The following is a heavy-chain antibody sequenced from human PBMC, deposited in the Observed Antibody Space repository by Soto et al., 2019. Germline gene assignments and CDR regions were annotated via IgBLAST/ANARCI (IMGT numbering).Heavy chain of an antibody. CDR1: GGPLKPYY. D-gene: IGHD1-26*01. V-gene: IGHV4-59*08. CDR3: ARLGGSYAVPHFDY. Sequence: ASENPFPPRTGSGGPLKPYYWTLVRQPPGKGMEWMGYSYYSGTTTNYNPSLKSRVTLSVDTSKNQFSLKLSSVTAADTAVYYCARLGGSYAVPHFDYWGQGTLVTVSS. J-gene: IGHJ4*02. CDR2: SYYSGTT.